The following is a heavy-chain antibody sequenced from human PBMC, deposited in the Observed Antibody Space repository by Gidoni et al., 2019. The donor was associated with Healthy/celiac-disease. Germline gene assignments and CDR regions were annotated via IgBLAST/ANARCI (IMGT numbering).Heavy chain of an antibody. D-gene: IGHD3-16*01. J-gene: IGHJ3*02. Sequence: EVQLVESGGGLVKPGGSLRLSCAASGFTFSSYSMNWVRQAPGKGLEWVSSISSSSSYIYYADSVKGRFTISRDNAKNSLYLQMNSLRAEDTAVYYCARGIGDYVWGTEVNAFDIWGQGTMVTVSS. CDR1: GFTFSSYS. V-gene: IGHV3-21*01. CDR2: ISSSSSYI. CDR3: ARGIGDYVWGTEVNAFDI.